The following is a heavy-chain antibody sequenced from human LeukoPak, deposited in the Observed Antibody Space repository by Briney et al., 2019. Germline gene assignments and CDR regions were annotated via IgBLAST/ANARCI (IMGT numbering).Heavy chain of an antibody. CDR3: ARRAYYSAVDAFDI. V-gene: IGHV4-61*02. D-gene: IGHD3-10*01. J-gene: IGHJ3*02. CDR2: IYTSGST. CDR1: GGSISSSSYY. Sequence: SETLSLTCTVSGGSISSSSYYWGWIRQPAGKGLEWIGRIYTSGSTNYNPSLKSRVTMSVDTSKNQFSLKLSSVTAADTAVYYCARRAYYSAVDAFDIWGQGTMVTVSS.